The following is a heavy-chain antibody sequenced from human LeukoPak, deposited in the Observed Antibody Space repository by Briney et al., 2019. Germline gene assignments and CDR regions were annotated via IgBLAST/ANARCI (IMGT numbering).Heavy chain of an antibody. J-gene: IGHJ5*01. V-gene: IGHV1-2*02. D-gene: IGHD2-2*02. Sequence: ASVKVSCKASGYTFTGYNMHWGRQAPRHRGEWMGWINPNSGGTDYAQEFQRRGTMTRDTSISTGYMELSRLRSDDTAVYYCATEAPYCSSTSCYRVIPRPINWFDYWGQGTLVTVSS. CDR2: INPNSGGT. CDR3: ATEAPYCSSTSCYRVIPRPINWFDY. CDR1: GYTFTGYN.